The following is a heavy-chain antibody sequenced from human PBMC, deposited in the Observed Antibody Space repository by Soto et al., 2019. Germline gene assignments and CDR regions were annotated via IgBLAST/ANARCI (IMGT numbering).Heavy chain of an antibody. V-gene: IGHV3-23*01. J-gene: IGHJ6*02. CDR2: LSGNGGST. CDR3: ERPISNSSPYYYYFGMDV. D-gene: IGHD6-6*01. Sequence: ESGGDLVQPGGSLRLSCAASGFTFSSYAMTWVRQGPGKGLEWVSSLSGNGGSTYYADSVKGRFTISRDNSKNTLYLQMNSLRAEDTAVYYCERPISNSSPYYYYFGMDVWGQGTTVTVSS. CDR1: GFTFSSYA.